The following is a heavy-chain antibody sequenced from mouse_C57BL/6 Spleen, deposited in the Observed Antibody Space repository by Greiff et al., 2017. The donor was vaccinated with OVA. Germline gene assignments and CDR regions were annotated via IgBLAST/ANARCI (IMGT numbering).Heavy chain of an antibody. V-gene: IGHV1-72*01. J-gene: IGHJ2*01. CDR3: ARGGLRRLDVYFDD. CDR1: GYTFTSYW. CDR2: IDPNSGGT. D-gene: IGHD2-4*01. Sequence: QVQLQQPGAELVKPGASVKLSCKASGYTFTSYWMHWVKQRPGRGLEWIGRIDPNSGGTKYNEKFKSKATLTVAKPSSTAYMQLSSLTSADSAVYDCARGGLRRLDVYFDDWGKGTTLTVSS.